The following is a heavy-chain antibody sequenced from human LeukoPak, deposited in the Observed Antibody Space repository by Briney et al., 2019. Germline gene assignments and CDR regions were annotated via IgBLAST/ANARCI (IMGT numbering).Heavy chain of an antibody. CDR3: ARGQYYDFWSGYYSEGDY. Sequence: PGGSLRLSCAASGFTFXSXXXXXVXXAXXXXXXXXXXXXXDGSNKYYADSVKGRFTISRDNSKNTLYLQMNSLRAEDTAVYYCARGQYYDFWSGYYSEGDYWGQGTLVTVSS. D-gene: IGHD3-3*01. CDR2: XXXDGSNK. V-gene: IGHV3-33*01. CDR1: GFTFXSXX. J-gene: IGHJ4*02.